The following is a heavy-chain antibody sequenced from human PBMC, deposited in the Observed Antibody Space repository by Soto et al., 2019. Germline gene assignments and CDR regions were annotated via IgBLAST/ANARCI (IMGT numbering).Heavy chain of an antibody. CDR3: ARSELAVVVDY. V-gene: IGHV4-31*03. Sequence: QVQLQESGPGLVKPSQTLSLTCTVSGGSISSGGYYWSWIRQHPGKGLERIGYIYYSGSTYYNPSLKSRVTISVDTSNNHFFLKLRAVTAADTAVYFCARSELAVVVDYWGQGTLVTVSS. CDR1: GGSISSGGYY. CDR2: IYYSGST. D-gene: IGHD2-15*01. J-gene: IGHJ4*02.